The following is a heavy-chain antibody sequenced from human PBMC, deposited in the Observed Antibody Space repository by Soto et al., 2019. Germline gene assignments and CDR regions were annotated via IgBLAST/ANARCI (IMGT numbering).Heavy chain of an antibody. J-gene: IGHJ4*02. D-gene: IGHD4-4*01. CDR3: AKDRDDYRNCVFEY. V-gene: IGHV3-23*01. CDR1: GFTFTNYA. Sequence: EVQLLESGGGLVQPGGSLRLSCAASGFTFTNYAMTWVRQAPGKGLEWVSISSGSGSGGSTKYADSVKGRFTISRDNAKNTLYLQMNSLRVEDTAVYYCAKDRDDYRNCVFEYWGQGTLVTVSS. CDR2: SSGSGSGGST.